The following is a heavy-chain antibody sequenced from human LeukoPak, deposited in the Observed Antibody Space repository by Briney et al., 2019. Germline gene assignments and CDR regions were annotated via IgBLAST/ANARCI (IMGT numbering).Heavy chain of an antibody. J-gene: IGHJ6*02. Sequence: GASVKVSCKASRYTFTGYYWHWVRQAPGQGLEWLGWLNPNTGGTNYALKFQGRVTMSRDTSISSVYMELSSLRSDDTAVYFCARGSLVGDDFYSYAMDAWGQGTTVTVSS. D-gene: IGHD3-16*01. CDR3: ARGSLVGDDFYSYAMDA. CDR2: LNPNTGGT. CDR1: RYTFTGYY. V-gene: IGHV1-2*02.